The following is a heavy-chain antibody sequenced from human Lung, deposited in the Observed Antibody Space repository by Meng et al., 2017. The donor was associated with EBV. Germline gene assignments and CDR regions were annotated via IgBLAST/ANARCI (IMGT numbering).Heavy chain of an antibody. J-gene: IGHJ4*02. Sequence: EVQLVESGGXLVKPGXSMMLAXAXSGFTFSTYSMNWVRQAPGKGLEWVSSITSSSSYIYYADSVQGRFTISRDNAENSLYLQMNSLRAEDTAVYYCARDEGDLGYCTSTSCSFDYWGQGTLVTVSS. CDR1: GFTFSTYS. CDR2: ITSSSSYI. D-gene: IGHD2-2*01. V-gene: IGHV3-21*01. CDR3: ARDEGDLGYCTSTSCSFDY.